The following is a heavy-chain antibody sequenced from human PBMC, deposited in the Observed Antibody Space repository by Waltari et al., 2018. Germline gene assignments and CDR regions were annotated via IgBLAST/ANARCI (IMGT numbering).Heavy chain of an antibody. CDR1: GGPISSSSYY. CDR2: IYYSGST. V-gene: IGHV4-39*01. CDR3: ARHENWNPSTNWFDP. J-gene: IGHJ5*02. D-gene: IGHD1-1*01. Sequence: QLQLQESGPGLVKPSETLSLTCTVSGGPISSSSYYWGWIRQPPGKGLEWIGSIYYSGSTYYNPSLKSRVTISVDTSKNQFSLKLSSVTAADTAVYYCARHENWNPSTNWFDPWGQGTLVTVSS.